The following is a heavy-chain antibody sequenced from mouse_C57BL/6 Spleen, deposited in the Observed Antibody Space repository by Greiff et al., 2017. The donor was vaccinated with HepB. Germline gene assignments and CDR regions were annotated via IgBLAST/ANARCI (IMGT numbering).Heavy chain of an antibody. V-gene: IGHV5-16*01. CDR3: ARGEGAYYAMDY. CDR1: GFTFSDYY. D-gene: IGHD3-3*01. CDR2: INYDGSST. J-gene: IGHJ4*01. Sequence: EVHLVESAGGLVQPGSSMKLSCTASGFTFSDYYMAWVRQVPEKGLEWVANINYDGSSTYYLDSLKSRFIISRDNAKNILYLQMSSLKSEDTATYYCARGEGAYYAMDYWGQGTSVTVSS.